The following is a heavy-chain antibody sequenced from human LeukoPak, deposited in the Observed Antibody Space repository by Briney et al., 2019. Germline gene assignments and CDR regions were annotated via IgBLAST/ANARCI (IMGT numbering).Heavy chain of an antibody. V-gene: IGHV4-34*01. CDR2: INHSGST. CDR1: GGSFSGYY. D-gene: IGHD2-2*01. J-gene: IGHJ6*03. CDR3: ARGGTTDHYYYYYMDV. Sequence: SETLSLNCAVYGGSFSGYYWSWIRQPPGKGLEWIGEINHSGSTNYNPSLKSRVTISVDTSKNQFSLKLSSVTAADTAVYYCARGGTTDHYYYYYMDVWGKGTTVTVSS.